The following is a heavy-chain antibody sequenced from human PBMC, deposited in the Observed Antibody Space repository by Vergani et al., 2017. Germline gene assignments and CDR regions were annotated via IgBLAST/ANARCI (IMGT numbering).Heavy chain of an antibody. D-gene: IGHD3-3*01. Sequence: VQLQQWGAGLLKPSETLSLTCAVYGGSFSGYYWSWIRQPPGKGLEWIGRIYHSGSTYYNPSLKSRVTISVDTSKNQFSLKLSSVTAADPAVYYCARGDYDFWSGYGWFDPWGQGTLVTVSS. V-gene: IGHV4-34*01. CDR2: IYHSGST. CDR1: GGSFSGYY. CDR3: ARGDYDFWSGYGWFDP. J-gene: IGHJ5*02.